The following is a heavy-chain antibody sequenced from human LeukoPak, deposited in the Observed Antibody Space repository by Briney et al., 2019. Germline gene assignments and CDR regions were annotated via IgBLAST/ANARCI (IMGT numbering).Heavy chain of an antibody. V-gene: IGHV1-69*13. CDR1: GGTFSSYA. CDR2: IIPIFGTA. J-gene: IGHJ4*02. Sequence: ASVKVSCKASGGTFSSYAISGVRQAPGQGLEWMGGIIPIFGTANYAQKFQGRVTITADESTSTAYMELSSLRSEDTAVYYCARDQRGSGSYRRDLNYWGQGTLVTVSS. CDR3: ARDQRGSGSYRRDLNY. D-gene: IGHD3-10*01.